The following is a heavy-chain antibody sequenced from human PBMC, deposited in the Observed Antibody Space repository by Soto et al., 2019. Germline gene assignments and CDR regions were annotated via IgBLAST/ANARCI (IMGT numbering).Heavy chain of an antibody. V-gene: IGHV2-5*02. J-gene: IGHJ4*02. CDR3: AHRVLRTVFGLVTTTAIYFDF. CDR2: LYLADDK. Sequence: QITLNESGPTQVKPRQTLTLTCTFSGFSLTTSGVGVGWIRQSPGKVTEWLALLYLADDKRYSPSLKSRLTITKDTSKNPVVLTMADLDPADTATYYCAHRVLRTVFGLVTTTAIYFDFWGQGTPGAVS. CDR1: GFSLTTSGVG. D-gene: IGHD3-3*01.